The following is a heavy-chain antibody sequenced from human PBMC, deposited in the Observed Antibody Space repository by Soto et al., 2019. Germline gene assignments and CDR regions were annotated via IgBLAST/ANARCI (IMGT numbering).Heavy chain of an antibody. CDR1: GVSLNTDRMC. Sequence: SCPTLVNPTQTLTLTCAVSGVSLNTDRMCVSWIRQPPGKALEWLARIDWDDDKYYRASLKTRLTISKDTSKNQVVLTMTNMDPVDAGTYYCARTILTGYHFVYWGQGAPVTVSS. CDR3: ARTILTGYHFVY. CDR2: IDWDDDK. V-gene: IGHV2-70*11. J-gene: IGHJ4*02. D-gene: IGHD3-9*01.